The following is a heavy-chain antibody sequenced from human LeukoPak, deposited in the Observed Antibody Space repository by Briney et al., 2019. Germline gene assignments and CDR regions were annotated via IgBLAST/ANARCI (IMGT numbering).Heavy chain of an antibody. V-gene: IGHV3-23*01. CDR2: ISGSAHKI. CDR1: GITVSNYA. Sequence: GGSLRLSCVASGITVSNYAVRWVRQDPDKGLDWVSVISGSAHKIRYADSVKGRFTISRDNSENIVYLQMNNLRVEDTAVYYCAGRPTGYSSGYIHWGQGTLVTVSS. D-gene: IGHD5-18*01. J-gene: IGHJ4*02. CDR3: AGRPTGYSSGYIH.